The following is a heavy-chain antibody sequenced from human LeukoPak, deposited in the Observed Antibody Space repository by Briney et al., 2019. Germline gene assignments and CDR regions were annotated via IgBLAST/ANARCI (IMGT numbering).Heavy chain of an antibody. V-gene: IGHV3-33*01. J-gene: IGHJ2*01. CDR1: GFTFSSYG. D-gene: IGHD3-22*01. CDR3: ATGGYDDSSGYYASWYFDL. Sequence: GRSLILSCAASGFTFSSYGMHWVRQAPGKGLEWVAVIWYDGSNKYFADSVKGRFTISRDNSKNTLYLQMNSLKAEDTAVYYCATGGYDDSSGYYASWYFDLWGRGTLVTVSS. CDR2: IWYDGSNK.